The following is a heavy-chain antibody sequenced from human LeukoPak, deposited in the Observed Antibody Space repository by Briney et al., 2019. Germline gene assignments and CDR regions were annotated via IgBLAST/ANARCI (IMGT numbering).Heavy chain of an antibody. CDR3: ARTMVRGYYFDY. J-gene: IGHJ4*02. Sequence: SVKVACKASGGTFSSYAISWVRQAPGQGLEWMGGIIPIFGTAKYAQKFQGRVAITADESTRTAYMEVGSLRSEDTAVYYCARTMVRGYYFDYWGQGTLVTVSS. V-gene: IGHV1-69*01. D-gene: IGHD3-10*01. CDR1: GGTFSSYA. CDR2: IIPIFGTA.